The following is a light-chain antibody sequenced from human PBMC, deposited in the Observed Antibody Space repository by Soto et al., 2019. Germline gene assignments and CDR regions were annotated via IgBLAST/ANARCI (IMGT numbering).Light chain of an antibody. CDR3: LKDYNSPL. CDR1: QGIRND. CDR2: AAS. V-gene: IGKV1-6*01. J-gene: IGKJ4*01. Sequence: AIQMTQSPSSLSASVGDRVTITCRASQGIRNDLGWYQQKPGKAPKLLIYAASSLQSGVPSRFSGSGSGTDFPLTIRSLQPEDFAIYSCLKDYNSPLFGGGTKGDIK.